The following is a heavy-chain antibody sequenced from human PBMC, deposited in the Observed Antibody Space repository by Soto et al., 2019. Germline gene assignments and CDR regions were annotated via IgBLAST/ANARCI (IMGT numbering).Heavy chain of an antibody. Sequence: QVQLQQSGPGLVKPSQTLSLTCAISGDSVSSNSAAWNWIRQSPSRGLEWLGRTYYRSKWYNDYAVSVKSRITINPDTSKNQFSLQLNSVTPEDTAVYYCARDSRVLAVAGPDYYYYYGMDVWGQGTTVTVSS. D-gene: IGHD6-19*01. CDR1: GDSVSSNSAA. V-gene: IGHV6-1*01. CDR2: TYYRSKWYN. CDR3: ARDSRVLAVAGPDYYYYYGMDV. J-gene: IGHJ6*02.